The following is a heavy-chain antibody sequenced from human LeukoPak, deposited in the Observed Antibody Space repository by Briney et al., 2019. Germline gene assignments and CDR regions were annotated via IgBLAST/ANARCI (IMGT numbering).Heavy chain of an antibody. J-gene: IGHJ4*02. CDR2: INQDGSEK. Sequence: PGGSLRLSCAASGFTFSNYWMSWVRQAPGKGLEWVASINQDGSEKYYVDSMKGRFTISRDNAKNSLYLQMNSLRAEDTAVYYCARDKFGNYWGYYFDYWGQGTLVTVSS. CDR3: ARDKFGNYWGYYFDY. V-gene: IGHV3-7*01. CDR1: GFTFSNYW. D-gene: IGHD1-7*01.